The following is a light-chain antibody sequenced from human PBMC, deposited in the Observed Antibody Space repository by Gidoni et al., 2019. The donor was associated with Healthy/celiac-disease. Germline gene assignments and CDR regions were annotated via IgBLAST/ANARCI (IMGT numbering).Light chain of an antibody. J-gene: IGLJ1*01. CDR3: CSCAGSTTPFV. Sequence: QSALTQPASVSGPPGQSITISCTGTSSDVGIYNLVSWYQQHPGKAPKLMIYEGSTRPSGVSNRFSGSKSGNTASLTISGLQAEDEADYYCCSCAGSTTPFVFGTGTKVTVL. V-gene: IGLV2-23*01. CDR1: SSDVGIYNL. CDR2: EGS.